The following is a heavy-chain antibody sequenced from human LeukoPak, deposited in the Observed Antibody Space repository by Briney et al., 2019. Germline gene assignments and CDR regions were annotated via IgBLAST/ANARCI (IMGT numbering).Heavy chain of an antibody. CDR1: GGSFSGYY. D-gene: IGHD2-2*01. J-gene: IGHJ4*02. Sequence: SETLSLTCAVYGGSFSGYYWSWLRQPPGKGLEWIGEINHSGSTNYNPSLKSRVTISVDTSKIQFSLKLSSVTAADTAVYYCAGVVLRYCSSTSCYRAGRFDYWGQGTLVTVSS. CDR3: AGVVLRYCSSTSCYRAGRFDY. CDR2: INHSGST. V-gene: IGHV4-34*01.